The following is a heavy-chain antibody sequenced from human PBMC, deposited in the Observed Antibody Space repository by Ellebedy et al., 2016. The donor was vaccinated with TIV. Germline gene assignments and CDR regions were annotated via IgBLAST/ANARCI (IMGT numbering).Heavy chain of an antibody. CDR3: AREGRDTAMGLDY. V-gene: IGHV4-4*02. Sequence: MPSETLSLTCAVFGGSISSSNWWSWVRQPPGKGMEWIGEIYHSGSTNYNPSLKSRVTISVDTSKNQFSLKVSSVTAADTAVYFCAREGRDTAMGLDYWGQGTLVTVSS. D-gene: IGHD5-18*01. CDR2: IYHSGST. J-gene: IGHJ4*02. CDR1: GGSISSSNW.